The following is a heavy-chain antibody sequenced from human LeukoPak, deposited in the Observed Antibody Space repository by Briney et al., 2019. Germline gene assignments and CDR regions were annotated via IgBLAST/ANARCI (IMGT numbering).Heavy chain of an antibody. CDR2: ISHSGST. V-gene: IGHV4-38-2*02. CDR3: ARYYDLSGGAY. Sequence: NPSETLSLTCTVSGYSISSGFHWAWIRQPPGRGLEWIGSISHSGSTHFNPSLKSRLIISLDTSKNQISLKLTSVTATDTAVYYCARYYDLSGGAYWGQGTLVTVSS. D-gene: IGHD3-22*01. CDR1: GYSISSGFH. J-gene: IGHJ4*02.